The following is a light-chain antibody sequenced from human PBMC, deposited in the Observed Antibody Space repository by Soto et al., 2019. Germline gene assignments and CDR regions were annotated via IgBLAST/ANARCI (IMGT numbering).Light chain of an antibody. CDR2: AAS. Sequence: DIQMTQSPSSLSASVGDRVTITCRASQSISSYLNWYPQKPGKAPKLLIYAASSLQSGVPSRFSGSGSGTDFTLTISSLQPEDCATYYCQQSYSTLLTFGGGTKVEIK. CDR3: QQSYSTLLT. V-gene: IGKV1-39*01. CDR1: QSISSY. J-gene: IGKJ4*01.